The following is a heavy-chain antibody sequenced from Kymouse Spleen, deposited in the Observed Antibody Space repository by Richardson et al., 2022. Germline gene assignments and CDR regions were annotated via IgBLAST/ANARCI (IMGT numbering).Heavy chain of an antibody. Sequence: QVQLVESGGGVVQPGRSLRLSCAASGFTFSSYGMHWVRQAPGKGLEWVAVISYDGSNKYYADSVKGRFTISRDNSKNTLYLQMNSLRAEDTAVYYCAKAITGTTSNYGMDVWGQGTTVTVSS. V-gene: IGHV3-30*18. CDR3: AKAITGTTSNYGMDV. J-gene: IGHJ6*02. D-gene: IGHD1-20*01. CDR2: ISYDGSNK. CDR1: GFTFSSYG.